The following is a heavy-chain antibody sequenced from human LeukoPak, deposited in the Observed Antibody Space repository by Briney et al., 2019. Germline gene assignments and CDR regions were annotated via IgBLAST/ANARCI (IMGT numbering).Heavy chain of an antibody. CDR2: IWYDGSNK. Sequence: GGSLRLSCAASGFTVSSYGMHWVRQAPGKGLEWVAVIWYDGSNKYYADSVKGRFTISRDNSKNTLYLQMNSLRAEDTAVYYCARDKEQLVPLFDYWGQGTLVTVSS. CDR3: ARDKEQLVPLFDY. CDR1: GFTVSSYG. V-gene: IGHV3-33*01. J-gene: IGHJ4*02. D-gene: IGHD6-6*01.